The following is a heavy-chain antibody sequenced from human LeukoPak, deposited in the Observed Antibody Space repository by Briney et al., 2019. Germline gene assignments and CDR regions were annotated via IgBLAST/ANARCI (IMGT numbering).Heavy chain of an antibody. D-gene: IGHD6-6*01. Sequence: PGGSLRLSCAASGFTVSSNYMSWVRQAPGKGLEWVSVIYSGGSTYYADSVKGRFTISRDNSKNTLYLQVNSLRAEDTAVYYCARVKRQLALDYWGQGTLVTVSS. V-gene: IGHV3-53*01. CDR1: GFTVSSNY. CDR3: ARVKRQLALDY. J-gene: IGHJ4*02. CDR2: IYSGGST.